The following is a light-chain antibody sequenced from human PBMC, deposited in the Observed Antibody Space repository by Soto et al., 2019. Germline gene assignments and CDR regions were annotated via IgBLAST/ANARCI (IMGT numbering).Light chain of an antibody. CDR2: GAS. V-gene: IGKV3-20*01. CDR1: KSVSSSY. J-gene: IGKJ2*01. Sequence: EIVLTQSPGTLSLSPGERATLSCRASKSVSSSYLAWYQQKPGQAPRLLIYGASSRATGIPDRFSGSGSGTDFTLTISRLEPEDFAVYSCQQYGSSPYTFGQGTKLEIK. CDR3: QQYGSSPYT.